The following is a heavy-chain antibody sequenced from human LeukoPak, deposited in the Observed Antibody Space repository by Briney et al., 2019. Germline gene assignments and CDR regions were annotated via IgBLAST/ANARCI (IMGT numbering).Heavy chain of an antibody. J-gene: IGHJ4*02. V-gene: IGHV1-2*02. CDR3: ARGGSYYEFDY. CDR1: GYTFTDYY. Sequence: ASVKVSCKASGYTFTDYYMHWVRQAPGPGLEWMGWINPYSGDTNYAQKFQGRVTMTRDTSISTAYMELSRLRSDDTAVYYCARGGSYYEFDYWGQGTLVTVSS. CDR2: INPYSGDT. D-gene: IGHD1-26*01.